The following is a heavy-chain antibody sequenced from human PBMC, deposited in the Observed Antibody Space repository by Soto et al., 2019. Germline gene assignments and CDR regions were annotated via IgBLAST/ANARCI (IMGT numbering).Heavy chain of an antibody. Sequence: QVQLQESGPGLVKPSETLSLTCTVSDGSISSYYWSWIRQPPGKGLEWIGYIYYSGSTNYNPSLKSRVTISVDTSKNQFSLKLSSVTAADTAVYYCARRCGSCFDYWGQGTLVTVSS. CDR2: IYYSGST. CDR3: ARRCGSCFDY. D-gene: IGHD1-26*01. CDR1: DGSISSYY. V-gene: IGHV4-59*08. J-gene: IGHJ4*02.